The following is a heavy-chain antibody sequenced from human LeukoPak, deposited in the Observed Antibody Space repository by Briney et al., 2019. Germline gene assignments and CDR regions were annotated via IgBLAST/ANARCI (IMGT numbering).Heavy chain of an antibody. D-gene: IGHD1-26*01. CDR2: INANSGGT. J-gene: IGHJ6*03. Sequence: ASVKVSCKSSGYTFNGYYRHWVRQAPGQGLERMGWINANSGGTNYAQKFQGRVTITRDTAISTAYMDLSRLRSDAPAVYSCARGMEPYYYMDVWGKGNPVTVSS. V-gene: IGHV1-2*02. CDR1: GYTFNGYY. CDR3: ARGMEPYYYMDV.